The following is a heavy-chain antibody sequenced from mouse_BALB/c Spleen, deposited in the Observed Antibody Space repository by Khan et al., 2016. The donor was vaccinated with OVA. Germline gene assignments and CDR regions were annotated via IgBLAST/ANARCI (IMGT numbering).Heavy chain of an antibody. J-gene: IGHJ3*01. CDR1: VYTFTSYY. CDR3: TRGGDGGFAS. V-gene: IGHV1-53*01. CDR2: INPSNGDT. D-gene: IGHD2-13*01. Sequence: QVQLQQSGAELVKPGASVKLSCKASVYTFTSYYIYWVKQRPGQGLEWIGDINPSNGDTYFNENFKDKAPLTIDKSSTTAFMHLSSLTSEDSAVLDWTRGGDGGFASGGQWTLVAASA.